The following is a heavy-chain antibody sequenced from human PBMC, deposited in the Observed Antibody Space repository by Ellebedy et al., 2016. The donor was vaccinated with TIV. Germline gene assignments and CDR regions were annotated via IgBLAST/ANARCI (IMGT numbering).Heavy chain of an antibody. CDR2: FDPEDGET. CDR3: ATQPTGDYLAYCGGDCYS. V-gene: IGHV1-24*01. J-gene: IGHJ4*02. Sequence: AASVKVSCKVSGYTLTELSMHWVRQAPGKGLEWMGGFDPEDGETIYAQKFQGRVTMTEDTSTDTAYMELSSLRSEDTAVYYCATQPTGDYLAYCGGDCYSWGQGTLVTVSS. D-gene: IGHD2-21*02. CDR1: GYTLTELS.